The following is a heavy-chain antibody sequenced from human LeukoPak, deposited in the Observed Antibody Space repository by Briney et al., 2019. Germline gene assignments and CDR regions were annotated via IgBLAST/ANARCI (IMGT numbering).Heavy chain of an antibody. Sequence: GSLRLSCTVSGGSLSGYYWSWIRQPPGKGLEWIGYISYSGSTNYNPSLKSRVTISVDTSKNQFSLKLSSVTAADAAVYYCARGITGWYYFDYWGQGTLVTVSS. CDR2: ISYSGST. D-gene: IGHD6-19*01. CDR3: ARGITGWYYFDY. CDR1: GGSLSGYY. V-gene: IGHV4-59*01. J-gene: IGHJ4*02.